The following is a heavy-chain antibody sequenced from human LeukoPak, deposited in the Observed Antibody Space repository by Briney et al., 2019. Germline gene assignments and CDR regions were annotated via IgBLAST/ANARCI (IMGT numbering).Heavy chain of an antibody. CDR1: GFTFSSYS. Sequence: KPGGSLRLSCAASGFTFSSYSMNWVRQAPGKGLEWVSSISSSSSYIYYADSVKGRFTISRDNAKNSLYLQMNSLRAEDTAVYYCAKDGVDTSYFDYWGQGTLVTVSS. V-gene: IGHV3-21*04. CDR3: AKDGVDTSYFDY. CDR2: ISSSSSYI. D-gene: IGHD3-10*01. J-gene: IGHJ4*02.